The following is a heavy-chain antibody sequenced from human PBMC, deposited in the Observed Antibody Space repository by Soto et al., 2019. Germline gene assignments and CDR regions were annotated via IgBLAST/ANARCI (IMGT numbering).Heavy chain of an antibody. Sequence: QVQLVESGGGVVQPGRSLRLSCAASGFTFSSYGMHWVRQAPGKGLEWVAVISYDGSNKYYADSVKGRFTISRDNSKNTLYLQMNSLRAEDTAVYYCAKALCGGDCSFYGMDVWGQGTTVTVSS. D-gene: IGHD2-21*01. CDR3: AKALCGGDCSFYGMDV. CDR2: ISYDGSNK. V-gene: IGHV3-30*18. J-gene: IGHJ6*02. CDR1: GFTFSSYG.